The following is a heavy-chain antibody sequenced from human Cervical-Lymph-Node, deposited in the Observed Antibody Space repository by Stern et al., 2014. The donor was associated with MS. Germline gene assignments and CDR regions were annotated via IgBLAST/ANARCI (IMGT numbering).Heavy chain of an antibody. J-gene: IGHJ6*02. CDR2: ISYDGSNK. D-gene: IGHD1-26*01. CDR1: GFTFSSYG. CDR3: AKDLGGSYYHYYYGMDV. Sequence: VQLVESGGGVVQPGRSLRLSCAASGFTFSSYGMHWVRQAPGKGLEWVAVISYDGSNKYYAYSVKGRFTISRDNSKNTLYLQMNSLRAEDTAVYYCAKDLGGSYYHYYYGMDVWGQGTTVTVSS. V-gene: IGHV3-30*18.